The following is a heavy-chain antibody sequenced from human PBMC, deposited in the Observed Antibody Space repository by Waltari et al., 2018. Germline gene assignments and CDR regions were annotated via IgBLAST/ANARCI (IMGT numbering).Heavy chain of an antibody. V-gene: IGHV1-3*01. J-gene: IGHJ6*02. Sequence: QVQLVQSGAEVKKRGASVKVSCKASGYTFTSYAMHWVRQAPGQRLEWMGWINAGNGNTKYSQKFQGRVTITRDTSASTAYMELSSLRSEDTAVYYCARYCSGGSCPSYYGMDVWGQGTTVTVSS. D-gene: IGHD2-15*01. CDR3: ARYCSGGSCPSYYGMDV. CDR2: INAGNGNT. CDR1: GYTFTSYA.